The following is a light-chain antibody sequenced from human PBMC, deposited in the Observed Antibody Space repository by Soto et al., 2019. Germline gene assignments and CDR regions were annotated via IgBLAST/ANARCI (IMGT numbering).Light chain of an antibody. CDR2: DVS. CDR1: SSDVGGYNY. V-gene: IGLV2-14*01. J-gene: IGLJ2*01. Sequence: QSALTQPASVSGSPGQSITISCTGTSSDVGGYNYVSWDQQHPGKAPKLMMYDVSNRPSGVSNRFSGSKSGNTASLTISGLQAEDEADYCCSSYTSSSTVVFGGGTKLTVL. CDR3: SSYTSSSTVV.